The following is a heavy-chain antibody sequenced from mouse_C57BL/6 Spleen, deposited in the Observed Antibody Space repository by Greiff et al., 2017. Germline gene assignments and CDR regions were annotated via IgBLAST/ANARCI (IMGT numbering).Heavy chain of an antibody. CDR3: ASALYYYGSLHWYFEV. J-gene: IGHJ1*03. CDR2: ISSDGSYT. CDR1: GFTFSSYG. D-gene: IGHD1-1*01. V-gene: IGHV5-6*01. Sequence: EVQRVESGGDFVKPGGSLKLSCAASGFTFSSYGMSWVRQTPDKRLEWVATISSDGSYTYYPDSVKGRFTISRDNAKNTLYLQMSSLRSEDTAMNYWASALYYYGSLHWYFEVWGTGTTVTASS.